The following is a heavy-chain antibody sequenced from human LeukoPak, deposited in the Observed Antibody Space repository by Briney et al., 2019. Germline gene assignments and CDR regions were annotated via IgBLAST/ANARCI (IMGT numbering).Heavy chain of an antibody. J-gene: IGHJ4*02. CDR2: IRYDGSNK. CDR3: AKDLSYSSSSGYFDY. V-gene: IGHV3-30*02. Sequence: PGGSLRLSCAASGFTFSSYGMHWVRQAPGKGLEWVAFIRYDGSNKYYADSVKGRFTISRDNSKNTLYLQMNSLRAEDTAVYYCAKDLSYSSSSGYFDYWGQGTLVTVSS. CDR1: GFTFSSYG. D-gene: IGHD6-6*01.